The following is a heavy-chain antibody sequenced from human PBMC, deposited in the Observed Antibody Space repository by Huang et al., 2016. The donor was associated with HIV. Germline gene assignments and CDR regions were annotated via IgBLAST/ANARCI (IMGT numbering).Heavy chain of an antibody. Sequence: QLQLQESGPGLVQPSETLSLTCTVSGGSIRSDNYYLGWIRQPPGKGLGGIGSIYYSGSTYSDPALKSVVTITVDSSKNQFSRKMRSVTATDTAVYYCARLPGSITMIRGVITDPYWGQGTLVTVSS. V-gene: IGHV4-39*01. CDR3: ARLPGSITMIRGVITDPY. CDR2: IYYSGST. CDR1: GGSIRSDNYY. J-gene: IGHJ4*02. D-gene: IGHD3-10*01.